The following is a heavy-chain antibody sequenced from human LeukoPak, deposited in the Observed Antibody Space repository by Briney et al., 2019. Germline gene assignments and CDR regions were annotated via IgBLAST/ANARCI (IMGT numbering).Heavy chain of an antibody. Sequence: SETLSLTCTVSGGSISSYYWSWIRQPPGKGLVWIGYIYYSGSTNYNPSLKSRVTISVDTSKNQFSLKLSSVTAADTAVYYCARRTGGIIDYWGQGTLVTVSS. J-gene: IGHJ4*02. CDR1: GGSISSYY. CDR3: ARRTGGIIDY. D-gene: IGHD1-14*01. CDR2: IYYSGST. V-gene: IGHV4-59*08.